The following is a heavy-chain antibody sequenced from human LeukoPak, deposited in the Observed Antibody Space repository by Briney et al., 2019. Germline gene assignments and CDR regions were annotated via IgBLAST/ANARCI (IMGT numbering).Heavy chain of an antibody. CDR2: ITSSSSYI. V-gene: IGHV3-21*01. CDR3: ARDGVRDGLYFDR. D-gene: IGHD5-24*01. CDR1: GFTFSSYT. J-gene: IGHJ4*02. Sequence: GGSLRLSCAASGFTFSSYTMNWVRQAPGKGLEWVSSITSSSSYIYYADSVMGRFTISRDNAKNSLYLQMNSLRDEDTAVYSCARDGVRDGLYFDRWGQGTLVTVSS.